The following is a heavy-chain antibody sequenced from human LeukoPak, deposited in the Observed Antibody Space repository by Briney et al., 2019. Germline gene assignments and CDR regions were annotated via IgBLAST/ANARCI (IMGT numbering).Heavy chain of an antibody. Sequence: PSETLSLTCTVSGGSISSSSYYWGWIRQPPGKGLEWIGSIYYSGSTYYNPSLKSRVTISVDTSKNQFSLKLSSVTAADTAVYYCARRRDILTGYYPYYYYYMDVWGKGTTVTVSS. V-gene: IGHV4-39*01. J-gene: IGHJ6*03. CDR1: GGSISSSSYY. CDR3: ARRRDILTGYYPYYYYYMDV. CDR2: IYYSGST. D-gene: IGHD3-9*01.